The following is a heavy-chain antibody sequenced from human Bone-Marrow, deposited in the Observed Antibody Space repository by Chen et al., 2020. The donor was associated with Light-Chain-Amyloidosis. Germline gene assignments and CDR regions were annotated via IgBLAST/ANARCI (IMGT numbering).Heavy chain of an antibody. CDR3: ARDSGESAADDF. CDR2: ISANGNAI. J-gene: IGHJ4*02. CDR1: GFTFGTYS. Sequence: VQLVESGGGLVQPGGSLRLSCAASGFTFGTYSLTWVRQAPGKGLEWLSDISANGNAIFYAASVRGRFTISRDNANRSLYLQMRNLRVEDTAVYYCARDSGESAADDFWGQGTLVTVSS. V-gene: IGHV3-48*01. D-gene: IGHD6-13*01.